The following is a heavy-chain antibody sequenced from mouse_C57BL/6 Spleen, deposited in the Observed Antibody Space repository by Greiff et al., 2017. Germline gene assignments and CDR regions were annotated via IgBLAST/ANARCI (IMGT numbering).Heavy chain of an antibody. CDR1: GFNIKDDY. J-gene: IGHJ2*01. CDR2: IDPENGDT. D-gene: IGHD1-1*01. Sequence: EVKLVESGAEPVRPGASVKLSCTASGFNIKDDYMHWVKQRPEQGLEWIGWIDPENGDTEYASKFQGKATITADTSSNTAYLQLSSLTSEDTAVYYCTSGTTVDYWGQGTTLTVSS. CDR3: TSGTTVDY. V-gene: IGHV14-4*01.